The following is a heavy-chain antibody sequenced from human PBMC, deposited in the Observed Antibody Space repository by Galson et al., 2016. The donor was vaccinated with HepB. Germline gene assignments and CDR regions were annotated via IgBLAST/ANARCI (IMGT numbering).Heavy chain of an antibody. CDR3: ARDRVVVVPASDHQLDV. V-gene: IGHV1-3*01. CDR1: GNSFTTYA. D-gene: IGHD2-2*01. J-gene: IGHJ3*01. Sequence: SVKVSCKASGNSFTTYAVHWVRQAPGQRLEWMGWITAINGNTKYSQKFQGRLTFTRDISASTAYMELSSLRSEDTAIYYCARDRVVVVPASDHQLDVWGQGTMITVSS. CDR2: ITAINGNT.